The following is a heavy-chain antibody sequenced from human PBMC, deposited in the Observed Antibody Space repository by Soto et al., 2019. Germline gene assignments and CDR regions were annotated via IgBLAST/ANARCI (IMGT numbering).Heavy chain of an antibody. CDR1: GFTFSNFD. V-gene: IGHV3-13*01. CDR2: IGSAGDT. D-gene: IGHD2-21*01. CDR3: ARGGAVIGAFDF. J-gene: IGHJ3*01. Sequence: PGGSLRLSCAASGFTFSNFDLHWVRQGTGKGLEWVAGIGSAGDTYYADSVKGRFTISRENAKKSLSLQMNSLRAGDTAVYYCARGGAVIGAFDFWGQGTMVTVPS.